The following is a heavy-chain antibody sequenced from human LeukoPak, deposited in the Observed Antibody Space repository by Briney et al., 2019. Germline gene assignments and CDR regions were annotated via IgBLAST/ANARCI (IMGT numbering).Heavy chain of an antibody. J-gene: IGHJ4*02. Sequence: GGSLRLSCAASEFTFNNYEMNWVRQAPGKGLEWVSYISSSGGTIYSADSVKGRFTISRDNAKNSLYLQMNSLRAEDTAVYYCARDVSWGKQCPDYWGQGTLVTVSS. D-gene: IGHD6-19*01. CDR2: ISSSGGTI. CDR1: EFTFNNYE. CDR3: ARDVSWGKQCPDY. V-gene: IGHV3-48*03.